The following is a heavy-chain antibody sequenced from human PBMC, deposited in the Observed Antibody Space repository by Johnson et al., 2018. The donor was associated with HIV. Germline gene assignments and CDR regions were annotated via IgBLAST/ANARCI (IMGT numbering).Heavy chain of an antibody. CDR2: ISGSGGST. V-gene: IGHV3-23*04. CDR3: AREGGGTVVLGDEGAFDI. CDR1: GFTFSSYA. Sequence: EVQLVESGGGLVQPGASLRLSFSASGFTFSSYAMSWVRQAPGQGLEWVSAISGSGGSTYYTDSVKGRFTISRDNSKNTLFLQMNSLRAEDTSVYYCAREGGGTVVLGDEGAFDIWGQGTMVTVSS. J-gene: IGHJ3*02. D-gene: IGHD3-10*01.